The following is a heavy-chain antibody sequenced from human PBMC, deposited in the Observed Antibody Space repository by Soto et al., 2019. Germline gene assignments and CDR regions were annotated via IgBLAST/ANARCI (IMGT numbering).Heavy chain of an antibody. CDR1: GGSFSGYY. J-gene: IGHJ6*02. CDR2: IKHSGST. D-gene: IGHD3-16*01. Sequence: SETLSLTCAVYGGSFSGYYWSWIRQPPGKGLEWIGEIKHSGSTNYNPSLKSRVTISVDTSKKQFSLKLNSVTAADTAVYYCARGRGAENPFYCSFGMDVLGQGTTVTVSS. CDR3: ARGRGAENPFYCSFGMDV. V-gene: IGHV4-34*01.